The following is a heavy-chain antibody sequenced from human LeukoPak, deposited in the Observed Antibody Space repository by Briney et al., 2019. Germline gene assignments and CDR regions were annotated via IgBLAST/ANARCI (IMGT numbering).Heavy chain of an antibody. CDR2: IYYSGST. Sequence: SETLSLTCTVSGGSISSSPYYWGWIRQPPGKGLEWIGYIYYSGSTNYNPSLKSRVTISVDTSKNQFSLKLSSVTAADTAVYYCARAKSGYSYGYHNWFDPWGQGTLVTVSS. J-gene: IGHJ5*02. CDR1: GGSISSSPYY. D-gene: IGHD5-18*01. CDR3: ARAKSGYSYGYHNWFDP. V-gene: IGHV4-61*05.